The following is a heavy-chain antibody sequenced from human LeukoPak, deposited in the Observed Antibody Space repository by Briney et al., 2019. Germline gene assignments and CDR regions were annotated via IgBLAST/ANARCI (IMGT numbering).Heavy chain of an antibody. J-gene: IGHJ3*02. CDR3: ARDAHIVVVPAAIRQYSRDLDAFDI. V-gene: IGHV1-18*01. Sequence: GASVKVSCKASGYTFTSYGISWVRQAPGQGLEWMGWISAYNSNTNYAQKLQGRVTMTTDTSTSTAYMELRSLRSDDTAVYYCARDAHIVVVPAAIRQYSRDLDAFDIWGQGTMVTVSS. D-gene: IGHD2-2*02. CDR2: ISAYNSNT. CDR1: GYTFTSYG.